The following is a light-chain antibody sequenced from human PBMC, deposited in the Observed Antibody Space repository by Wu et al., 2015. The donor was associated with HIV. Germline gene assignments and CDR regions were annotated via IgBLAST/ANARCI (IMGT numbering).Light chain of an antibody. CDR3: QQPTNWPT. CDR1: QSVSSNY. V-gene: IGKV3D-20*02. Sequence: EIVLTQSPGTLSLSPGERATLSCRASQSVSSNYLAWYQQRPGQAPRLLIYGASDRATGVPDRFSGSESGTDFTLTISRLEPEDFAVYYCQQPTNWPTFGPGTRSGYQT. CDR2: GAS. J-gene: IGKJ3*01.